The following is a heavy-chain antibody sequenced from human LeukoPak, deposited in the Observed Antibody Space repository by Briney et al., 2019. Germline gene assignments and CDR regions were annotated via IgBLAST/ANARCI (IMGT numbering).Heavy chain of an antibody. V-gene: IGHV1-2*04. CDR1: GYTFTGYY. J-gene: IGHJ6*02. Sequence: ASVKVSCEASGYTFTGYYMHWVRQAPGQGLEWMGWINPNSGGTNYAQKFQGWVTMTRDTSISTAYMELSRLRSDDTAVYYCARGGGYSGVYGMDVWGQGTTVTVSS. CDR3: ARGGGYSGVYGMDV. CDR2: INPNSGGT. D-gene: IGHD5-12*01.